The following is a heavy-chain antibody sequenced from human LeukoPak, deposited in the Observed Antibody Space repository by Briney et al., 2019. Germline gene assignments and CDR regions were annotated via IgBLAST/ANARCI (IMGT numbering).Heavy chain of an antibody. V-gene: IGHV3-53*01. Sequence: GGSLRLSCAASGFTVSSNYMSWVRQAPGKGLEWVSVIYRGGNTYYADFVKGRFTISRDNSKNTLYLQMNSLRAEDTAVYYCARAVSSGYDPFDYWGQGTLVTVSS. D-gene: IGHD3-22*01. CDR3: ARAVSSGYDPFDY. CDR2: IYRGGNT. J-gene: IGHJ4*02. CDR1: GFTVSSNY.